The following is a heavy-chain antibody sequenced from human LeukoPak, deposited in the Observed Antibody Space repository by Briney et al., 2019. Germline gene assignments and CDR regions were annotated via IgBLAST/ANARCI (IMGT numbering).Heavy chain of an antibody. V-gene: IGHV4-59*01. Sequence: SETLSLTCTVSGGSINSYYWSWIRQPPGKGLEWIWYIYYSGSTNYNPSLKSRVTISVDTSKNQFSLKLSSVTAADTAVYYCARGSTTIFGVVIPYYYYYGMDVWGQGTTVTVSS. CDR3: ARGSTTIFGVVIPYYYYYGMDV. D-gene: IGHD3-3*01. CDR2: IYYSGST. J-gene: IGHJ6*02. CDR1: GGSINSYY.